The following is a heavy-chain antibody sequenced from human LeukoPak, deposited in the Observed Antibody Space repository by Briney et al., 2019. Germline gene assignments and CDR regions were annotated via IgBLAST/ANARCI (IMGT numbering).Heavy chain of an antibody. CDR1: GFSLRSNAVG. CDR3: AHDDPGYYGMDI. D-gene: IGHD1-1*01. V-gene: IGHV2-5*02. CDR2: IYGDDNK. Sequence: ESGPTLVNPTQTLTLTCTFSGFSLRSNAVGVGWIRQPPVKALEWLALIYGDDNKRYSPSLKSRLTVTKDSSKNQVVLTMTNMDPVDTATYFCAHDDPGYYGMDIWGKGTTVTVSS. J-gene: IGHJ6*04.